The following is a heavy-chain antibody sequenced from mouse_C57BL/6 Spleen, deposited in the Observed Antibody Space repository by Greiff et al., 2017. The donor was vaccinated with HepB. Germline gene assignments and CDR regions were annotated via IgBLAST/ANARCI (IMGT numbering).Heavy chain of an antibody. CDR3: ARYGSSYQDY. D-gene: IGHD1-1*01. J-gene: IGHJ2*01. V-gene: IGHV3-6*01. Sequence: EVHLVESGPGLVKPSQSLSLTCSVTGYSITSGYYWNWIRQFPGNKLEWMGYISYDGSNNYNPSLKNRISITRDTSKNQFFLKLNSVTTEDTATYYCARYGSSYQDYWGQGTTLTVSS. CDR2: ISYDGSN. CDR1: GYSITSGYY.